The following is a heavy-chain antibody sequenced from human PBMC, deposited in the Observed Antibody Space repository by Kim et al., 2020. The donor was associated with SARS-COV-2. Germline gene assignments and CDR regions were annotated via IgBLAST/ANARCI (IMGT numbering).Heavy chain of an antibody. Sequence: GGSLRLSCAASGFSFSDYYMNWIRQAPGKGLERVAYINSDGSSTEYADSVNGRFTISRDNAKKSLSLQMNRLTPEDTAGYYCVREPASWGQGTLVPVSS. CDR2: INSDGSST. V-gene: IGHV3-11*01. J-gene: IGHJ5*02. CDR3: VREPAS. CDR1: GFSFSDYY.